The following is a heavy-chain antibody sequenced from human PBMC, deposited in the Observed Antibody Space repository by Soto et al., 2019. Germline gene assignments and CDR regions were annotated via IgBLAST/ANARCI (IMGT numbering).Heavy chain of an antibody. D-gene: IGHD3-16*01. J-gene: IGHJ4*02. Sequence: QVQLVQSGTEVKKPGASVKVSCKASGYTFTAYSMHWVRQAPGQGLEWMGWINPNSGDTDYARNVQGRATMTGETDISTAYMEMSSLRSDETAVYFCAMHRRGDQFDDGGQGTLVTVSS. CDR1: GYTFTAYS. CDR2: INPNSGDT. CDR3: AMHRRGDQFDD. V-gene: IGHV1-2*02.